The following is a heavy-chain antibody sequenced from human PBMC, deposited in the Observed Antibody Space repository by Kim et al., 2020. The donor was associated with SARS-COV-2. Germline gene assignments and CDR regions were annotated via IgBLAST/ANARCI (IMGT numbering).Heavy chain of an antibody. Sequence: KFQGRVTITADESTSTAYMELSSLRSEDTAVYYCAREGEYYYDSTAGFDYWGQGTLVTVSS. V-gene: IGHV1-69*01. D-gene: IGHD3-22*01. CDR3: AREGEYYYDSTAGFDY. J-gene: IGHJ4*02.